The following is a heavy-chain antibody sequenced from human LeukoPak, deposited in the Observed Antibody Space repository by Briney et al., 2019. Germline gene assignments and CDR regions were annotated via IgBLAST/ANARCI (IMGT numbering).Heavy chain of an antibody. Sequence: GGSLRLSCAASGFTFSSYAMHWVRQAPGKGLEWVAVISYDGSNKYYADSVKGRFTISRDNSKNTLYLQMNSLRAEDTAVYYCAKDRLVLRYFDWLFHFDYWGQGTLVTVSS. CDR3: AKDRLVLRYFDWLFHFDY. J-gene: IGHJ4*02. V-gene: IGHV3-30*04. CDR1: GFTFSSYA. CDR2: ISYDGSNK. D-gene: IGHD3-9*01.